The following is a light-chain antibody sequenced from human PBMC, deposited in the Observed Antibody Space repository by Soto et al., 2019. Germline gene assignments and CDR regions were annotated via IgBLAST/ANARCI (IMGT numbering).Light chain of an antibody. Sequence: DIQMTQSPSTLSASVGDRVTITCRASQSISSWLAWYHQKPGKAPKLLIYKTSSFESGVPSRYNGSGSGTEFTLTISSLEPDDFATYYCQQYNSYWTFGQGTKVDIK. CDR2: KTS. V-gene: IGKV1-5*03. CDR1: QSISSW. CDR3: QQYNSYWT. J-gene: IGKJ1*01.